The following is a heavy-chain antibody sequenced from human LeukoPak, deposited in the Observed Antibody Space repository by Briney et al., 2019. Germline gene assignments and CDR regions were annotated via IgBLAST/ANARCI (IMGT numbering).Heavy chain of an antibody. Sequence: GGSLRLSCAASGFTFSSYAMHCVRQAPGKGREGVAIISYDGTKKDYADPVKGRFTISRDNYKNTLSLQMSSLRPEDTAVYYCGKDGIARGSGSYLDYWGQGTPVTVSS. V-gene: IGHV3-30*18. CDR1: GFTFSSYA. CDR2: ISYDGTKK. D-gene: IGHD3-10*01. CDR3: GKDGIARGSGSYLDY. J-gene: IGHJ4*02.